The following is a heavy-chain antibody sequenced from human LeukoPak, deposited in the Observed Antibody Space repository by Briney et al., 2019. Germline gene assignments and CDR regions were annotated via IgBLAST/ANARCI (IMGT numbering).Heavy chain of an antibody. CDR2: IRHRGNT. V-gene: IGHV4-34*01. Sequence: SETLSLTCAVNGGSLSGYYWSWLRQSPGQGLEWIAEIRHRGNTNYNPSLKRRVTISVDTSKNQFSLKLRSVTAADTAVYYCARVPTYFYDSSGYYYFDHWGQGTLVTVSS. D-gene: IGHD3-22*01. CDR1: GGSLSGYY. J-gene: IGHJ4*02. CDR3: ARVPTYFYDSSGYYYFDH.